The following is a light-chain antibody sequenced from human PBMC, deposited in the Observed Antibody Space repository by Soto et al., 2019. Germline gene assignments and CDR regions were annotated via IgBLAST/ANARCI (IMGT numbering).Light chain of an antibody. Sequence: EIVLTQSPGTLSLSPGERATLSCRAGQSVSSSYLAWYQQKPGQAPRLLIYDASSRATGIPDRFSGSGSGTDFTLTISRLEPEDFAVYYCQQYGSSPPITFGQGTRLEI. V-gene: IGKV3-20*01. J-gene: IGKJ5*01. CDR2: DAS. CDR3: QQYGSSPPIT. CDR1: QSVSSSY.